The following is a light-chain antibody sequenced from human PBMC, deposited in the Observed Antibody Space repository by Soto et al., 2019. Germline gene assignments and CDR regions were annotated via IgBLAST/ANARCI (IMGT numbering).Light chain of an antibody. CDR2: AAS. CDR1: QSISTY. J-gene: IGKJ1*01. Sequence: DIQMTQSPPSLSASVGDRVTITCRASQSISTYLNWYQQKPGKVPKLLIFAASSLQSGVPSRFSGSGSGTDFTLTISSLQPEDFATYYCHQSYNFWTFGQGTKVEIK. V-gene: IGKV1-39*01. CDR3: HQSYNFWT.